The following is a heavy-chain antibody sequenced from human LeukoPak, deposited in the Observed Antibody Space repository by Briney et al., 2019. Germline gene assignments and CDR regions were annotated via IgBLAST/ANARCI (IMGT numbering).Heavy chain of an antibody. V-gene: IGHV3-30-3*01. Sequence: PGGSLRLSCAASGFTFSDYYMSWIRQAPGKGLEWVAVISYDGSNKYYADSVKGRFTISRDNSKNTLYLQMNSLRAEDTAVYYCAKSDSDYWYFDHWGRGTLVTVSS. CDR2: ISYDGSNK. J-gene: IGHJ2*01. CDR1: GFTFSDYY. CDR3: AKSDSDYWYFDH. D-gene: IGHD2-21*02.